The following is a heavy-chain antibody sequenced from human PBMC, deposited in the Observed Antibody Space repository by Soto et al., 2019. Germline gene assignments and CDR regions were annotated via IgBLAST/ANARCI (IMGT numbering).Heavy chain of an antibody. J-gene: IGHJ4*02. D-gene: IGHD2-2*01. CDR1: GYNFISYW. CDR2: IDPSDSYT. Sequence: GESLKISCKASGYNFISYWINWVRQKPGKGLEWMGRIDPSDSYTNCSPSFQGHVTISADKSISTAYLQWSSLKASDTAMYYCTKQGGHQPTDDWGQGTLVTVSS. V-gene: IGHV5-10-1*01. CDR3: TKQGGHQPTDD.